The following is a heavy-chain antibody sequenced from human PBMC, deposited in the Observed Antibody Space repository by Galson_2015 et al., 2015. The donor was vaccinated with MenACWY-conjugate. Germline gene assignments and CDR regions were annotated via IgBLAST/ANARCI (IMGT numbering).Heavy chain of an antibody. CDR3: ARGVMVRGVWAWFDP. Sequence: SLRLSCAAPGFTFSSYWMHWVRHAPGKGLVWVSRINSDGSSTSYADSVKGRFTISRDNAKNTLYLQMNSLRAEDTAVYYCARGVMVRGVWAWFDPWGQGTLVTVSS. D-gene: IGHD3-10*01. CDR2: INSDGSST. CDR1: GFTFSSYW. J-gene: IGHJ5*02. V-gene: IGHV3-74*01.